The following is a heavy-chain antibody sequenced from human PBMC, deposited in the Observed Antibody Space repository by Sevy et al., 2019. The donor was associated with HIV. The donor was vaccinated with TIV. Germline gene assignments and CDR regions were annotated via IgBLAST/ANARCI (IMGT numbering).Heavy chain of an antibody. Sequence: SETLSLTCAVYGGSFSGYYWSWIRQPPGKGLEWIGEINHSGSTNYNPSLKSRVTISVDTSKNQFSLKLSSVTAADTAVYYCARGHSSGWYYDYLGQGTLVTVSS. J-gene: IGHJ4*02. V-gene: IGHV4-34*01. CDR1: GGSFSGYY. CDR2: INHSGST. CDR3: ARGHSSGWYYDY. D-gene: IGHD6-19*01.